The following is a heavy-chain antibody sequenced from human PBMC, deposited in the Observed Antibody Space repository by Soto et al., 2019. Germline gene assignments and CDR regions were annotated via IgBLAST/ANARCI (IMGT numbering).Heavy chain of an antibody. V-gene: IGHV5-51*01. D-gene: IGHD2-21*01. CDR2: IYLGDSDT. CDR3: ARRIRCGHTNCRAYDH. Sequence: GESLKISCKGSGDSFSTYWIGWVRQMPGKGLEWMGVIYLGDSDTRYSPSFQGQVTISADKSISTAYLMWSSLKASDTAMYYCARRIRCGHTNCRAYDHWGQGTLVTVSS. CDR1: GDSFSTYW. J-gene: IGHJ5*02.